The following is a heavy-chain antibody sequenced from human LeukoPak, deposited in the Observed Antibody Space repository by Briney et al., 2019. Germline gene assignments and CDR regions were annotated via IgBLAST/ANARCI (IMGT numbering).Heavy chain of an antibody. D-gene: IGHD4-17*01. V-gene: IGHV4-4*07. CDR3: ARSGDYDGVWEFDY. CDR1: GGSISSYY. CDR2: IYTSGST. Sequence: PSETLSLTCTVSGGSISSYYWSWIRQPAGKGLEWIGRIYTSGSTNYNPSLRSRVTMSVDTSKNQFSLKLSSVTAADTAVYYCARSGDYDGVWEFDYWGQGTLVTVSS. J-gene: IGHJ4*02.